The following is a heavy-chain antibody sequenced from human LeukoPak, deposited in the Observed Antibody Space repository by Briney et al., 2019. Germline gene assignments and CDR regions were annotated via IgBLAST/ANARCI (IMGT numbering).Heavy chain of an antibody. V-gene: IGHV3-48*01. J-gene: IGHJ4*02. Sequence: GGSLRLSCAASGFTFSSYSMNWVRQAPGKGLEWVSYIRSSSSTIYYADSVKGRFTISRDNAKNSLYLQMNSLRAEDTAVYYCASQTMPDRGFDYWGQGTLVTVSS. CDR2: IRSSSSTI. CDR3: ASQTMPDRGFDY. D-gene: IGHD3-10*01. CDR1: GFTFSSYS.